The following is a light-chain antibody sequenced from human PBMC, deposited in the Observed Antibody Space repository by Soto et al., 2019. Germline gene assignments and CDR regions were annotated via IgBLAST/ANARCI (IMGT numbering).Light chain of an antibody. CDR2: ASS. CDR3: QQTYSTPIT. Sequence: DIQMTQSPSSLSASVGDRVTITCRASQTISNTLNWYQQRPGKPPNLLIYASSTLQSGVPPRFSGGGSGTEFTLTISSLQPEDFATYYCQQTYSTPITFGQGTRLEIE. CDR1: QTISNT. J-gene: IGKJ5*01. V-gene: IGKV1-39*01.